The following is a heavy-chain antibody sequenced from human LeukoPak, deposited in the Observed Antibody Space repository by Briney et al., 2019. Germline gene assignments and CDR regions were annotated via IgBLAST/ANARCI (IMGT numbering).Heavy chain of an antibody. CDR1: GFTFSNYW. J-gene: IGHJ4*02. CDR3: TTGCLYYFDN. CDR2: IKTDGSEK. V-gene: IGHV3-7*03. Sequence: GGSLRLSCEGSGFTFSNYWMGWVRQAPGKGLQWVANIKTDGSEKYYVDSVKGRFTISRDNAKNSLYLQMNSLRPEDTAMYYCTTGCLYYFDNWGQGTLVTVSS. D-gene: IGHD1-14*01.